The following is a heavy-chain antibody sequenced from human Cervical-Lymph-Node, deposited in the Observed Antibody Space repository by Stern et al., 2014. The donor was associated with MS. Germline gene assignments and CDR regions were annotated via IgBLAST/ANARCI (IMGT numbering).Heavy chain of an antibody. CDR3: ATLYDSSGNYGMEV. CDR2: VNANGGSA. Sequence: QVQLGESGAQVKKPGASVKVSCKGSGYTFIRYYIQWVRQATGQGLEWMGIVNANGGSARYAQKFQGRVTMASDTSTSTVSMELSSLRSEDTAVYYCATLYDSSGNYGMEVWGQGTTVIVSS. V-gene: IGHV1-46*01. CDR1: GYTFIRYY. D-gene: IGHD5/OR15-5a*01. J-gene: IGHJ6*02.